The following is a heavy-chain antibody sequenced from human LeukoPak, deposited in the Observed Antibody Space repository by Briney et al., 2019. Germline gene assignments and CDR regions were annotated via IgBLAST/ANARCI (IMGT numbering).Heavy chain of an antibody. Sequence: SETLSFTCAVYGGAFSGYYWSWIRQPPGKGLEWIGEINHSGSTNYNPSLKSRVTISVDTSKNQFSLKLSSVTAADTAVYYCARERRRDGCKWGQGTLVTVSS. CDR3: ARERRRDGCK. CDR1: GGAFSGYY. D-gene: IGHD5-24*01. J-gene: IGHJ4*02. V-gene: IGHV4-34*01. CDR2: INHSGST.